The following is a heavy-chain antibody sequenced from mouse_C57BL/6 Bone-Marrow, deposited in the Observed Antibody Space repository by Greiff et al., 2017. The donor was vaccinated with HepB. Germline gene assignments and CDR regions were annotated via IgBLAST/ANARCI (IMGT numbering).Heavy chain of an antibody. J-gene: IGHJ3*01. CDR3: ARRNYDYDGGFAY. CDR1: GYTFTSYW. D-gene: IGHD2-4*01. V-gene: IGHV1-61*01. Sequence: QVQLQQSGAELVRPGSSVKLSCKASGYTFTSYWMDWVKQRPGQGLEWIGNIYPSDSETHYNQKFKDKATLTVDKSSSTAYMQLSSLTSEDSAVYYCARRNYDYDGGFAYWGQGTLVTVSA. CDR2: IYPSDSET.